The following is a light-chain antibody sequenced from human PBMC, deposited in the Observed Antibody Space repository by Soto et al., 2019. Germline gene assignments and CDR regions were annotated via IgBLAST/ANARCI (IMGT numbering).Light chain of an antibody. Sequence: EIVMTQSPATLSVSPGEIATLSCRASQSVSSYLAWYQQKPGQAPRLLIYDASNRATGIPARFSGSGSGTDFTLTISRLEPEDFAVFFCQQYGTSEIIFGQGTRLEIK. CDR3: QQYGTSEII. CDR1: QSVSSY. V-gene: IGKV3-11*01. J-gene: IGKJ5*01. CDR2: DAS.